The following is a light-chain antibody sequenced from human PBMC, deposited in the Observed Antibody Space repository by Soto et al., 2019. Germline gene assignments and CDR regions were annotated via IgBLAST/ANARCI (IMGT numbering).Light chain of an antibody. V-gene: IGLV7-46*01. CDR2: DTS. Sequence: QAVVPQETSLTVSPGGTVTLTCGSSTGAVTSGHYPYWFQQKPGQAPRTLIYDTSNKHSWTPARFSGSLLGGKAALTLSGAQTEDEAEYYCLLSYSGAHVVFGGGTKLTVL. J-gene: IGLJ2*01. CDR3: LLSYSGAHVV. CDR1: TGAVTSGHY.